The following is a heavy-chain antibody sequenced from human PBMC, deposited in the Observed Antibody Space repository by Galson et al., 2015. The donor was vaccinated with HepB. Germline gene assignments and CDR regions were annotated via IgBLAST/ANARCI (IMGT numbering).Heavy chain of an antibody. CDR1: GYTFTSYA. CDR2: INAGNGNT. D-gene: IGHD3-3*01. J-gene: IGHJ6*02. Sequence: SVKVSCKASGYTFTSYAMRWVRQAPGQRLEWMGWINAGNGNTKYTQKFQGRVTITRDTSASTAYMELSSLRSEDTAVYYCARDSSSITIFGVALGYGMDVWGQGTTVTVSS. CDR3: ARDSSSITIFGVALGYGMDV. V-gene: IGHV1-3*01.